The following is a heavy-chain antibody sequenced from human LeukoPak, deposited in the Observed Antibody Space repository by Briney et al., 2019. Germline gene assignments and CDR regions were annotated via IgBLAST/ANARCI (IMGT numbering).Heavy chain of an antibody. V-gene: IGHV3-23*01. CDR3: AKDQAWLRFDY. D-gene: IGHD5-12*01. J-gene: IGHJ4*02. CDR2: ISGRGGRT. CDR1: GFTFSSYA. Sequence: GGSLRLSCAASGFTFSSYAMTWVRQAPGKALECISAISGRGGRTYYADSVKGRFTISRDNSKNTLYLQMNSLRAEDTAVYYCAKDQAWLRFDYWGQGTLVTVSS.